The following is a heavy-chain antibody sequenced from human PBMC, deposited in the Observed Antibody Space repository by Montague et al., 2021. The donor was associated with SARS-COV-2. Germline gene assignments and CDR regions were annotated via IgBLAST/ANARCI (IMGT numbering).Heavy chain of an antibody. Sequence: SETLSLTCAVYGGSFSGYYWSWIRQPPGKGLEWIGEISHSGSTNYNPSLKSRVTISIDTSKNQFSLKLSSVTAADTAVYYCARFAYRLRWYASYYGMDPWGQGTTVTVSS. CDR1: GGSFSGYY. D-gene: IGHD2-2*01. CDR3: ARFAYRLRWYASYYGMDP. CDR2: ISHSGST. J-gene: IGHJ6*02. V-gene: IGHV4-34*01.